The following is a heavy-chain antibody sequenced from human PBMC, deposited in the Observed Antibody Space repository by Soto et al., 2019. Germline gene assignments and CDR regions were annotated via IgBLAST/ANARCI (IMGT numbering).Heavy chain of an antibody. D-gene: IGHD6-6*01. CDR3: AREMQYSSSSIPWFDP. CDR2: ISAYNGNT. V-gene: IGHV1-18*01. CDR1: GYTFTSYG. J-gene: IGHJ5*02. Sequence: ASVKVSCKASGYTFTSYGISWVRQAPGQGLEWMGWISAYNGNTNYAQKLQGRVTMTTDTSTSTAYMELRSLRSDDTAVYYCAREMQYSSSSIPWFDPWGQGTPVTVYS.